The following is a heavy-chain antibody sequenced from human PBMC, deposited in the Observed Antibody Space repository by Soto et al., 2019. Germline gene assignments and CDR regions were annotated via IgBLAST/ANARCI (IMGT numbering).Heavy chain of an antibody. CDR1: GFTFSSYW. Sequence: GGSLRLSCAASGFTFSSYWMSWVRQAPGKGLVWVSRINSDGSSTSYADSVKGRFTISRDNAKNTLYLQMNSLRAEDTAVYYCARDTSTYGDYRDWFDPWGQGTLVTVSS. D-gene: IGHD4-17*01. J-gene: IGHJ5*02. V-gene: IGHV3-74*01. CDR3: ARDTSTYGDYRDWFDP. CDR2: INSDGSST.